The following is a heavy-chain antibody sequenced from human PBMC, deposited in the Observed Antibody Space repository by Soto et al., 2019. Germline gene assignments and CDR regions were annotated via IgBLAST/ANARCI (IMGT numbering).Heavy chain of an antibody. Sequence: EVQLLESGGGLVQPGGSLRLSCAASGFTFSSYAMNWVHQAPGKGLEWVSVISGSGGSTYYADSVKGRFTISRDNFKNTLYLQMNSLRVEDTAVYYCASRSSGWYFDYWGQGTLVTVSS. D-gene: IGHD6-19*01. CDR2: ISGSGGST. CDR1: GFTFSSYA. CDR3: ASRSSGWYFDY. V-gene: IGHV3-23*01. J-gene: IGHJ4*02.